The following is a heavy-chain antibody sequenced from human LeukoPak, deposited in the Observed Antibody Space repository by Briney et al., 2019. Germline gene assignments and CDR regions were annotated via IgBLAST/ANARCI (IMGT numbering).Heavy chain of an antibody. CDR2: IIPIFGTA. CDR3: ARDRGSGWLPYYFDY. J-gene: IGHJ4*02. CDR1: GGTFSSYA. Sequence: ASVKVSCKASGGTFSSYAISWVRQAPGQGLEWMGRIIPIFGTANYAQEFQGRVTITTDESTSTAYMELSSLRSEDTAVYYCARDRGSGWLPYYFDYWGQGTLVTVSS. V-gene: IGHV1-69*05. D-gene: IGHD6-19*01.